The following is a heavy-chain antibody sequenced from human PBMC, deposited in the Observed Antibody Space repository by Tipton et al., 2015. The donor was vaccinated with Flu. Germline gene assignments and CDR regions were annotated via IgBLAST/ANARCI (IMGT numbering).Heavy chain of an antibody. V-gene: IGHV3-74*01. D-gene: IGHD6-19*01. CDR2: INSDASST. Sequence: SLRLSCAASGFTFSSYWMHWVRHVPGKGLVWVSRINSDASSTGYADSVKGRFTISRDNAKNTLYLQMNSLRAEDTAVYYCARAIAVAGTGGYYWGQGTLVTVSS. CDR3: ARAIAVAGTGGYY. J-gene: IGHJ4*02. CDR1: GFTFSSYW.